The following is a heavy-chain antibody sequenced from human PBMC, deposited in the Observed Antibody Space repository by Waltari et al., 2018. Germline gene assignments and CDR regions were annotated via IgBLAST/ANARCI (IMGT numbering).Heavy chain of an antibody. J-gene: IGHJ5*02. Sequence: QVQLKQWGAGTLKPSDTLSLTCGVYGGSFSGYHWTWARQSPGKGLEWIGEINNGGVTNYSPSLKSRVTISVDASKNQFSLFVRSVTAADTAVYYCARGGVPDYYGSGSPYRNWFDPWGQGTLVTVSS. CDR3: ARGGVPDYYGSGSPYRNWFDP. D-gene: IGHD3-10*01. CDR2: INNGGVT. CDR1: GGSFSGYH. V-gene: IGHV4-34*02.